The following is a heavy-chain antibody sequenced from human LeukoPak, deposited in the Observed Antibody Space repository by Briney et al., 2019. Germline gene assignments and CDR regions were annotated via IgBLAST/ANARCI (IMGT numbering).Heavy chain of an antibody. CDR3: AKDPTTEPFV. J-gene: IGHJ4*02. Sequence: PGGSLRLSCAASGYTFSSYGMHWVRQAPGKGLEWVALIWYDGSNKYYADSVKGRFTISRDNSKNTLYLQMNNLRAEDTAVYYCAKDPTTEPFVWGQGTLVTVSS. CDR1: GYTFSSYG. CDR2: IWYDGSNK. D-gene: IGHD4-17*01. V-gene: IGHV3-33*06.